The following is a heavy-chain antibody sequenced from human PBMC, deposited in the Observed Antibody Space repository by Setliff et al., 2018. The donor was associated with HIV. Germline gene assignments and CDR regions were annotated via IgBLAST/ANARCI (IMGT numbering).Heavy chain of an antibody. V-gene: IGHV4-34*01. CDR2: ITHSGST. Sequence: SETLSLTCAVYGGSVSGHYWGWFRQSPGKGLEWIGEITHSGSTTYDPSLKSRITVSVDTSKNQFSLKLTSVTAADMGVYYCARGRKKTLAVSGTRYFDFWGQGTLVTVS. CDR3: ARGRKKTLAVSGTRYFDF. CDR1: GGSVSGHY. J-gene: IGHJ4*02. D-gene: IGHD6-19*01.